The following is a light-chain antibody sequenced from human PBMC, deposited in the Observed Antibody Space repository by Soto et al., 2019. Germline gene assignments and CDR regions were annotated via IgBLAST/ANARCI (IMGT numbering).Light chain of an antibody. CDR3: SSYAGSNNFEV. V-gene: IGLV2-8*01. CDR2: EVS. CDR1: SSDVGGYNY. Sequence: QSALTQPPSASGSPGQSVTSSCTGTSSDVGGYNYVSWYQQHPGKAPKLMIYEVSKRPSGVPDRFSGSKSGNTASLTVSGLQAEDEADYYCSSYAGSNNFEVFGTGTKVTVL. J-gene: IGLJ1*01.